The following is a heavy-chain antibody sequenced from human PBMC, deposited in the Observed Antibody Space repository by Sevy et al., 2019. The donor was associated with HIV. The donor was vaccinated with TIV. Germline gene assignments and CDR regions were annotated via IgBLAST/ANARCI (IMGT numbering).Heavy chain of an antibody. CDR2: ISSSSSYI. D-gene: IGHD3-3*01. V-gene: IGHV3-21*01. J-gene: IGHJ6*02. CDR1: GFTFSSYS. Sequence: GGSLRLSCAASGFTFSSYSMNWVRQAPGKGLEWVSSISSSSSYIYYADSVKGRFTISRDNAKNSLYLQMNSLRAEDTAVYYCAREGSYYDFWIGYSGYYYYGMDVWGQGTTVTVSS. CDR3: AREGSYYDFWIGYSGYYYYGMDV.